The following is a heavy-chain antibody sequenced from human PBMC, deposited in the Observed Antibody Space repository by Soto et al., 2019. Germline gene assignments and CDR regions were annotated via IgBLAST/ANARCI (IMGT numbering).Heavy chain of an antibody. CDR3: ARGRTTGYSSSWPGNFDY. CDR2: INHSGST. Sequence: SETLSLTCAVYGGSFSGYYWSWIRQPPGKGLEWIGEINHSGSTNYNPSLKSRVTISVDTSKNQFSLKLSSVTAADTAVYYCARGRTTGYSSSWPGNFDYWGQGTLVTVSS. J-gene: IGHJ4*02. D-gene: IGHD6-13*01. V-gene: IGHV4-34*01. CDR1: GGSFSGYY.